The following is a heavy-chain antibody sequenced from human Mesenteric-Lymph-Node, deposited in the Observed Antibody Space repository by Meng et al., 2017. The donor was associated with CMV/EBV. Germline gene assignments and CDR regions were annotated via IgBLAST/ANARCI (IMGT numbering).Heavy chain of an antibody. CDR2: INHSGST. CDR3: ARGGRRAARRGGDTFDY. D-gene: IGHD6-6*01. Sequence: GGSSSGYYWSWIRQPPGKGLEWIGEINHSGSTNYNPSLKSRVTISVDTSKNQFSLKLSSVTAADTAVYYCARGGRRAARRGGDTFDYWGQGTLVTVSS. CDR1: GGSSSGYY. J-gene: IGHJ4*02. V-gene: IGHV4-34*01.